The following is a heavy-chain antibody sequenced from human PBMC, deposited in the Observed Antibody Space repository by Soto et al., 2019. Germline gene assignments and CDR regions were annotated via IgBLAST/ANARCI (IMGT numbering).Heavy chain of an antibody. Sequence: LSLTCAVYGGSFSGYYWSWIRQPPGKGLEWIGEINHSGSTNDNPSLERRLTISLKTTTNHFSLQQRSVTAADAAAEYYSGARPKKPTAIQGDDNWFDPWGQGTMVTVSS. CDR2: INHSGST. J-gene: IGHJ5*02. D-gene: IGHD5-18*01. V-gene: IGHV4-34*01. CDR1: GGSFSGYY. CDR3: SGARPKKPTAIQGDDNWFDP.